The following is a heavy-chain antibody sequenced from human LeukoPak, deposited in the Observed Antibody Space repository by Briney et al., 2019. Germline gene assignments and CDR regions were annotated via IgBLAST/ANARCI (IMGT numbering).Heavy chain of an antibody. CDR2: ISNSGST. V-gene: IGHV4-59*08. CDR1: GGSISSYY. Sequence: NPSETLSLTCTVSGGSISSYYWSWIRQPPGKGLEWIGDISNSGSTSYNPSLKSRVTISVHTSMNQFSLKLSSVTSADTAVYYCARGCYYFDYWGQGTLVTVSS. CDR3: ARGCYYFDY. J-gene: IGHJ4*02. D-gene: IGHD2-8*01.